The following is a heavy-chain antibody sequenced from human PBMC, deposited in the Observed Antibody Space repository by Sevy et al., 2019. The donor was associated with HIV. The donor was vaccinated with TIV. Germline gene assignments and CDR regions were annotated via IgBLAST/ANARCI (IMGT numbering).Heavy chain of an antibody. V-gene: IGHV1-69*13. Sequence: ASVKVSCKASGGTFSSYAFSWVRQAPGQGLEWMGGIIPMFGTTNYAQKFQGRVTITADESTSTAYMELSSLRSEDTAFYYCARERRDGNYFDCWGQGTLVTVSS. CDR2: IIPMFGTT. D-gene: IGHD1-1*01. CDR3: ARERRDGNYFDC. J-gene: IGHJ4*02. CDR1: GGTFSSYA.